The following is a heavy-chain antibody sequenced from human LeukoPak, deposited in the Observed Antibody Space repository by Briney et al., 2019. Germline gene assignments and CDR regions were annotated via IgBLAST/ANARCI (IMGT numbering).Heavy chain of an antibody. CDR2: VSGSAGRT. CDR3: ATNRGHCVDGVCHNYYYMDV. J-gene: IGHJ6*03. V-gene: IGHV3-23*01. CDR1: GFTFSSFA. D-gene: IGHD2-8*02. Sequence: PGGSLRLSCSASGFTFSSFAMSWVRQAPGKGLEWVSTVSGSAGRTDYADSVKGRFTISRDNLKNTLYLQMNGLRAEDTAVYYCATNRGHCVDGVCHNYYYMDVWGRGTTVTVSS.